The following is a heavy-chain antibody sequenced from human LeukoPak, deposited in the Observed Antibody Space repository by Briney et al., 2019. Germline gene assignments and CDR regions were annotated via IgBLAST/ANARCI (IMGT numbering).Heavy chain of an antibody. Sequence: PGGSLRLSCAASGFTFDDYTMHWVRQAPGKGLEWVSGIRGSGYDTYYADSVMGRFTISRDNSKNTLYLQMNSLRVEDTAVYYCAKVAVAGYFDYWGQGTLVTVSS. D-gene: IGHD6-19*01. V-gene: IGHV3-23*01. J-gene: IGHJ4*02. CDR1: GFTFDDYT. CDR3: AKVAVAGYFDY. CDR2: IRGSGYDT.